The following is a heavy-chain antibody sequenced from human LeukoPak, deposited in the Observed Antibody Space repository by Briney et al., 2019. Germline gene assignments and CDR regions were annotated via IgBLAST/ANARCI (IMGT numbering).Heavy chain of an antibody. CDR1: GYTFTGYY. CDR3: ARVPMSTETSFDY. J-gene: IGHJ4*02. V-gene: IGHV1-2*04. CDR2: INPNSGGT. Sequence: ASVKVSCKASGYTFTGYYMYWVRQAPGQGLEWMGWINPNSGGTNYAQKFQGWVTMTRDTSISTAYMELSRLRSDDTAVYYCARVPMSTETSFDYWGQGTLVTVSS. D-gene: IGHD4-17*01.